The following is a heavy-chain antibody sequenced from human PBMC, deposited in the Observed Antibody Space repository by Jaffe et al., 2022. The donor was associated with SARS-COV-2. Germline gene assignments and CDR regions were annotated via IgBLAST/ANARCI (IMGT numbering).Heavy chain of an antibody. Sequence: EVQLVESGGGLIQPGGSLRLSCAASGFTVSSNYMSWVRQAPGKGLEWVSVIYSGGSTYYADSVKGRFTISRDNSKNTLYLQMNSLRAEDTAVYYCARGLTMVSGRGWYGMDVWGQGTTVTVSS. CDR2: IYSGGST. V-gene: IGHV3-53*01. CDR3: ARGLTMVSGRGWYGMDV. D-gene: IGHD3-10*01. CDR1: GFTVSSNY. J-gene: IGHJ6*02.